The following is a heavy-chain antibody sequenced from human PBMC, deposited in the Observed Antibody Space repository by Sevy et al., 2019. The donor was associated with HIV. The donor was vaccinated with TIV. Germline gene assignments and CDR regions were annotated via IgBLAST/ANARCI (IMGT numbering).Heavy chain of an antibody. CDR2: ISSSGGST. CDR1: GFTFSSYA. CDR3: AKGPGKIGSSFQH. J-gene: IGHJ1*01. V-gene: IGHV3-23*01. Sequence: GGSLRLSCAASGFTFSSYAMSWVRQAPGKGLEWVSAISSSGGSTYYADSVKGRFTISRDNSKNTLYLQMNSLRAEDTAVYYCAKGPGKIGSSFQHWGQGTLVTVSS.